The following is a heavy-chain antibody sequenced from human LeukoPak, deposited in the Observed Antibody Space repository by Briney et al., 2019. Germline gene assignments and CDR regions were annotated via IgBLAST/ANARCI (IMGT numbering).Heavy chain of an antibody. Sequence: GASVKVSCKASGYTFTSYAMHWVRQAPGQRLEWMGWINAGNGNTRYSQKFQGRVTITRDTSASTAYMELSSLRSEDTAVYYCARILFYYDSSGPPGYWGQGTLVTVSS. V-gene: IGHV1-3*01. J-gene: IGHJ4*02. CDR3: ARILFYYDSSGPPGY. CDR1: GYTFTSYA. CDR2: INAGNGNT. D-gene: IGHD3-22*01.